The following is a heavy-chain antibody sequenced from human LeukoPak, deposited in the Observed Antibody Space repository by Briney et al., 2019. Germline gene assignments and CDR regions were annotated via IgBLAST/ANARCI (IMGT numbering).Heavy chain of an antibody. Sequence: WASVKVSCKASGYTFTSHHINWMRQATGQGLEWMGWLNPNSGNTAYVQKFQDRVTMTWDTSISTAYMELTSLRSDDTAVYYCARGRPTNLGGIYWGQGTLVTVSS. D-gene: IGHD7-27*01. CDR2: LNPNSGNT. CDR1: GYTFTSHH. CDR3: ARGRPTNLGGIY. J-gene: IGHJ4*02. V-gene: IGHV1-8*01.